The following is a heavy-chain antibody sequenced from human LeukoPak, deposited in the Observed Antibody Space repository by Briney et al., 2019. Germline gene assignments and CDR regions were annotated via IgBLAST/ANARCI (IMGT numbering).Heavy chain of an antibody. CDR1: RFPFSTYA. CDR2: ISANGADE. V-gene: IGHV3-23*01. D-gene: IGHD1-14*01. CDR3: ANYRKPQGLDY. J-gene: IGHJ4*02. Sequence: GGSLRLYCAVSRFPFSTYAMSWVRQAPGQGPEWVSAISANGADEYYADSVRGRFTISRDNSKNTLFLQMTSLDVEDTAVYYCANYRKPQGLDYWGQGTLVTVSS.